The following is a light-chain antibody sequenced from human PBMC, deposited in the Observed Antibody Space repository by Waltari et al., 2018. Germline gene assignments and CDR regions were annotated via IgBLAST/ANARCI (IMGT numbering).Light chain of an antibody. CDR1: QSLLHSSWYNY. V-gene: IGKV2-28*01. CDR3: MQALHSIT. J-gene: IGKJ5*01. CDR2: LGS. Sequence: DVVLTQSPLSLPVTPGEPASIPCSSSQSLLHSSWYNYLDWYLQKPGQSPQLLIYLGSSRASGVPDRFTGSGSGTDFTLRITRVEAEDVGLYYCMQALHSITFGQGTRLEIK.